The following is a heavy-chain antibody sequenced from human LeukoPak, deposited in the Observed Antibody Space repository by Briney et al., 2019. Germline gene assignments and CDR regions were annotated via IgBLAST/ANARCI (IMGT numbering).Heavy chain of an antibody. J-gene: IGHJ6*03. CDR1: GGSISSSSCY. CDR3: AREAVAHSDVYYYYYMDV. Sequence: SETLSLTCTVSGGSISSSSCYWGWIRQPPGKGLEWIGSIYYSGSTYYNPSLKSRVTISVDTSKNQFSLKLSSVTAADTAVYYCAREAVAHSDVYYYYYMDVWGKGTTVTVSS. CDR2: IYYSGST. V-gene: IGHV4-39*07. D-gene: IGHD5-18*01.